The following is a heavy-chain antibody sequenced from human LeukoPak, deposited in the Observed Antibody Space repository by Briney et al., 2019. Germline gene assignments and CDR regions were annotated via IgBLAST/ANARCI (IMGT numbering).Heavy chain of an antibody. CDR1: GFPFTGSA. CDR3: AKGGSYAPLDY. CDR2: ISPSGGDT. J-gene: IGHJ4*02. D-gene: IGHD1-26*01. Sequence: GGSLRLSCAASGFPFTGSAMTWVRQAPGKGLEWVSAISPSGGDTIYTDSVKDRFSISRDNSKSTPYLQMNSLRAEDTAIYYCAKGGSYAPLDYWGQGTLVTVSS. V-gene: IGHV3-23*01.